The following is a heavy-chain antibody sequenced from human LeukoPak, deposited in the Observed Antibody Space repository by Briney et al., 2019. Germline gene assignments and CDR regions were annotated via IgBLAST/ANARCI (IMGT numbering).Heavy chain of an antibody. CDR3: AREDYGGNSGSFDY. CDR2: IKQDGSEK. CDR1: GFTFSSYW. Sequence: GGSLRLSCAASGFTFSSYWMSWVRQAPGKGLEWVANIKQDGSEKYYVDSVKGRFTISRDNAKNSLYLQMNSLRAEDTAVYYCAREDYGGNSGSFDYWGQGTLVTVSS. J-gene: IGHJ4*02. V-gene: IGHV3-7*01. D-gene: IGHD4-23*01.